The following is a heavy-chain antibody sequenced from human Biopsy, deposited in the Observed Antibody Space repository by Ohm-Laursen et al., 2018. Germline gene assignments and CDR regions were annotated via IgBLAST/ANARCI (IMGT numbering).Heavy chain of an antibody. D-gene: IGHD2/OR15-2a*01. CDR2: INPGGNST. CDR1: GYTFTTYY. V-gene: IGHV1-46*01. J-gene: IGHJ4*02. Sequence: ASVKVSCKASGYTFTTYYIHWVRQAPGQGLEWMGIINPGGNSTAYTQNFQGRVTMTWDTSTTTVYMELSSLRSEGTAVYYCARVFCTSTTCYGLLDNWGQGTVVTVSS. CDR3: ARVFCTSTTCYGLLDN.